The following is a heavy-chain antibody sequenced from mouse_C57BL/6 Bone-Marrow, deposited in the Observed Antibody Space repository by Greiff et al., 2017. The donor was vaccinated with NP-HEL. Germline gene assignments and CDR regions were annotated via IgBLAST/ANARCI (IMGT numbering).Heavy chain of an antibody. CDR1: GYTFTSYW. D-gene: IGHD2-5*01. V-gene: IGHV1-52*01. J-gene: IGHJ1*03. Sequence: QVQLQQPGAELVRPGSSVKLSCKASGYTFTSYWMHWVKQRPIQGLEWIGNIDPSDSETHYNQKFKDKATLTVDKSSSTAYMQLSSLTSEDSAVYYCARKAYSNYFRVDVWGTGTTVTVSS. CDR3: ARKAYSNYFRVDV. CDR2: IDPSDSET.